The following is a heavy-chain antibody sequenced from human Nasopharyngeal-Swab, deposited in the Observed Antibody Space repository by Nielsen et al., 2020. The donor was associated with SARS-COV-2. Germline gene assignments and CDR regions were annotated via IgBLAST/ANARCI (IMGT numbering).Heavy chain of an antibody. CDR2: INHSGST. CDR3: ARTGIAAAGDTETYYYGMDV. D-gene: IGHD6-13*01. J-gene: IGHJ6*02. Sequence: VRQAPGKGLEWIGEINHSGSTKYNPSLKSRVTISVDKSKNQFSLKLSSVTAADTAVYYCARTGIAAAGDTETYYYGMDVWGQGTTVTVSS. V-gene: IGHV4-4*02.